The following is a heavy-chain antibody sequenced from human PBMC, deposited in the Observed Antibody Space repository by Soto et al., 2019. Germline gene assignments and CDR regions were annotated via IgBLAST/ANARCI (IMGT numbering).Heavy chain of an antibody. V-gene: IGHV3-23*01. D-gene: IGHD2-2*01. CDR1: GFTFSSDA. CDR2: IGESGTPT. CDR3: ARYIPGVRYYGMDV. Sequence: EVQLLESGGGLVQPGGSLRLSCAASGFTFSSDAMKWVRQAPGKGLEWVSLIGESGTPTYYADSVKGRFTISRDNSGNTLFLEMYSLRAEDTAVYYCARYIPGVRYYGMDVWGPGNTVTVSS. J-gene: IGHJ6*02.